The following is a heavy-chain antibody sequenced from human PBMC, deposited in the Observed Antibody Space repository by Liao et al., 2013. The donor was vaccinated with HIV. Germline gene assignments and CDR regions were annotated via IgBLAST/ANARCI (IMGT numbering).Heavy chain of an antibody. CDR3: AGVPYSQGWYINAFAV. CDR2: IYYSGST. CDR1: GDFISGSSYY. J-gene: IGHJ3*01. D-gene: IGHD6-19*01. V-gene: IGHV4-39*07. Sequence: QLQLQESGPGLVKSSETLSLTCTVSGDFISGSSYYWGWIRQPPGKGLEWIGSIYYSGSTYYNPSLRSRVTISVDTSKNHFSLKLSSVTAADTAVYYCAGVPYSQGWYINAFAVWGQGTLVTVSS.